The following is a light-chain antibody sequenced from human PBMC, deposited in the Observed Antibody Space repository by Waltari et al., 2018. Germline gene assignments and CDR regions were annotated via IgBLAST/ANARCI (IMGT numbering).Light chain of an antibody. CDR1: SSDIGYYNY. CDR3: SSYTISNTYVL. V-gene: IGLV2-14*03. Sequence: SALTQPASVSGSPGQSITVSCTGTSSDIGYYNYVSWYQQHPGKAPKLIIYDVIKRPSVVSHRFSGSKSGNTSSLTISGLQAEDEADYFCSSYTISNTYVLFGGGTKLTVL. J-gene: IGLJ2*01. CDR2: DVI.